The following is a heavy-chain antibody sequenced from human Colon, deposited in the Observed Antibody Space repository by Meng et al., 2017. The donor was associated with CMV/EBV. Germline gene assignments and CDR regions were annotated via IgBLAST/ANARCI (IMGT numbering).Heavy chain of an antibody. Sequence: GESLKISCAASGFNFRTSWIHWVRQAPGKGLVWVSRINSDGSSISYADFVKGRFTVSRDNSKNTLYLQMNSLRVEDTAVYYCARDAADSSSPAWFDPWGQGTLVTVSS. J-gene: IGHJ5*02. CDR1: GFNFRTSW. CDR3: ARDAADSSSPAWFDP. V-gene: IGHV3-74*01. D-gene: IGHD6-13*01. CDR2: INSDGSSI.